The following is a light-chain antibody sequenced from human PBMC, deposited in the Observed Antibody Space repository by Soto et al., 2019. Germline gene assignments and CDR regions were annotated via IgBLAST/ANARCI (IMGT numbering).Light chain of an antibody. J-gene: IGKJ2*01. V-gene: IGKV3-20*01. CDR2: GAS. CDR1: QIISSTY. Sequence: DIVLTQSPGTLSLSPGERATLSCRASQIISSTYLGWYQQKPGQAPRLLIYGASSRATGIPDRFSGSGSGTDFTLTISRLEPEDCAVYYCQHYGTSLYTFGQGTNLEIK. CDR3: QHYGTSLYT.